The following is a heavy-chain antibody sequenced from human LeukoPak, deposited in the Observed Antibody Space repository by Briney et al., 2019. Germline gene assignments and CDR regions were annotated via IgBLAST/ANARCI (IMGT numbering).Heavy chain of an antibody. J-gene: IGHJ4*02. V-gene: IGHV3-74*01. Sequence: PGGSLRLSCVASGFTFSNYWMHWVRQAPGKGLVWVSRINSDGSTTSYADSVKGRFTISRDNAKNTLYLQMNSLRAEDKAVYYCARRGAGTGATDYWGQGTLVTVSS. CDR1: GFTFSNYW. CDR3: ARRGAGTGATDY. CDR2: INSDGSTT. D-gene: IGHD1-1*01.